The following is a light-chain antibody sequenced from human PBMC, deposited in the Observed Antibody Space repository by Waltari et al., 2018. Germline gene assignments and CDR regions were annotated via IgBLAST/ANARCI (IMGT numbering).Light chain of an antibody. CDR2: QDS. Sequence: SSELTQPSSVSVSPGQTARITCPGAMLTNKDTRWFQQKPGQAPVLVLSQDSARPSGIPERFSGSSSGTTVTLTISGAQVEDEADYYCYSTTDNNLGVFGPGTRVTVL. CDR3: YSTTDNNLGV. CDR1: MLTNKD. J-gene: IGLJ1*01. V-gene: IGLV3-27*01.